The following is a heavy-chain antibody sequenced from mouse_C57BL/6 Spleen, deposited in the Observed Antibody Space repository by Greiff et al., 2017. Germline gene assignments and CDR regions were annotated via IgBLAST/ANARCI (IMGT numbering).Heavy chain of an antibody. J-gene: IGHJ3*01. CDR2: IYPRSGNT. Sequence: QVQLQQSGAELARPGASVKLSCKASGYTFTSYGISWVKQRTGQGLEWIGEIYPRSGNTYYNAKFKGKATLTADKSSSTAYMELRSLTSEDSAVYFCARSESGAHYYGSSVAYWGQGTLVTVSA. V-gene: IGHV1-81*01. CDR1: GYTFTSYG. D-gene: IGHD1-1*01. CDR3: ARSESGAHYYGSSVAY.